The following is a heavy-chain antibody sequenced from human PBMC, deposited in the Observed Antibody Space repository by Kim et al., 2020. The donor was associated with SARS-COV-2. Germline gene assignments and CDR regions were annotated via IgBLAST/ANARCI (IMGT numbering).Heavy chain of an antibody. D-gene: IGHD2-8*01. CDR3: TADPVGNGPGIDY. V-gene: IGHV3-15*01. Sequence: YAAPVKGRFSISRDDSKSTLYLQMNSLKTEDTAPYYCTADPVGNGPGIDYWGQGTLVTVSS. J-gene: IGHJ4*02.